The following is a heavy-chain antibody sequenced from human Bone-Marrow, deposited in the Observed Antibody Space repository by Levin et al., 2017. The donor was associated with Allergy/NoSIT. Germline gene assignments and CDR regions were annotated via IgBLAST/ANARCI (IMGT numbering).Heavy chain of an antibody. Sequence: ASVKVSCKVSGYTLTELSMHWVRQAPGKGLEWMGGFDPEDGETIYAQKFQGRVTMTEDTSTDTAYMELSSLRSEDTAVYYCATVSLSVNWNDRGVPYAFDIWGQGTMVTVSS. J-gene: IGHJ3*02. V-gene: IGHV1-24*01. CDR1: GYTLTELS. D-gene: IGHD1-1*01. CDR2: FDPEDGET. CDR3: ATVSLSVNWNDRGVPYAFDI.